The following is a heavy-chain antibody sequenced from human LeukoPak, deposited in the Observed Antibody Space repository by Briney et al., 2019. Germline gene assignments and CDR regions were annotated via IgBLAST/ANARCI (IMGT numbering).Heavy chain of an antibody. CDR3: VRDVGGWDLLVDD. D-gene: IGHD1-26*01. Sequence: GGSLRLSCAASGLTVSSNYMRWVRQAPGTGLEGVSVLYSSGSTYYADSVRGRFTISRDNSENTLYLKMNSLRADDTAVYYCVRDVGGWDLLVDDWDEGTLVTVSS. J-gene: IGHJ4*02. V-gene: IGHV3-66*01. CDR2: LYSSGST. CDR1: GLTVSSNY.